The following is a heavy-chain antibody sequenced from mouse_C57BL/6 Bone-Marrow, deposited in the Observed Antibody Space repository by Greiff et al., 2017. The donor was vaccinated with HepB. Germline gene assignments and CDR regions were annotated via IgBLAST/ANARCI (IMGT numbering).Heavy chain of an antibody. J-gene: IGHJ1*03. Sequence: EVKLVESGEGLVKPGGSLKLSCAASGFTFSSYAMSWVRQTPEKRLEWVAYISSGGDYIYYADTVKGRFTISRDNARNTLYLQMSSLKSEDTAMYYCTRAIYYYGSSRYFAVWGTGTTVTVPS. D-gene: IGHD1-1*01. CDR2: ISSGGDYI. V-gene: IGHV5-9-1*02. CDR1: GFTFSSYA. CDR3: TRAIYYYGSSRYFAV.